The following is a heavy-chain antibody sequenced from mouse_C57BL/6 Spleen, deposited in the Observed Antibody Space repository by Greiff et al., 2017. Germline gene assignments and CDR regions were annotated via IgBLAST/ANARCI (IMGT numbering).Heavy chain of an antibody. CDR3: AKHLGRDYFDY. D-gene: IGHD4-1*01. CDR1: GFTFSSYG. J-gene: IGHJ2*01. Sequence: EVKLVESGGDLVKPGGSLKLSCAASGFTFSSYGMSWVRQTPDKRLEWVATISSGGSYTYYPDSVKGRYTISRDNAKNTLYLQMSSLKSEDTAVYYCAKHLGRDYFDYWGQGTTLTVSS. V-gene: IGHV5-6*02. CDR2: ISSGGSYT.